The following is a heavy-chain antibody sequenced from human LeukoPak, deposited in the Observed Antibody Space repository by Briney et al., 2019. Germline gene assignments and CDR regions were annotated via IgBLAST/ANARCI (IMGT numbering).Heavy chain of an antibody. D-gene: IGHD3-22*01. J-gene: IGHJ4*02. V-gene: IGHV3-21*01. CDR3: ARDSSYYDSSGTFDY. Sequence: GGSLRLSCAASGFTFSSYSMNWVRQAPGKGLEWVSSISSSSSYIYYADSVKGRFTISRDYAKNSLYLQMNSLRAEDTAVYYCARDSSYYDSSGTFDYWGQGTLVTVSS. CDR2: ISSSSSYI. CDR1: GFTFSSYS.